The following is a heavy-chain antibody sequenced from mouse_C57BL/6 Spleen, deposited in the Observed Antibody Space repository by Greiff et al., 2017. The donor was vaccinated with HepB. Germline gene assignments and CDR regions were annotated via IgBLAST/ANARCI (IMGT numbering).Heavy chain of an antibody. Sequence: QVQLQQSGAELVRPGSSVKLSCKASGYTFTSYWLHWVKQRPIQGLEWIGNIDPSDSETHYNQKFKDKATLTVDKSSSTAYMQLSSLTSEESAVYYCARRGDYAKEDWGKGTTVTVSS. CDR3: ARRGDYAKED. V-gene: IGHV1-52*01. J-gene: IGHJ4*01. CDR1: GYTFTSYW. CDR2: IDPSDSET.